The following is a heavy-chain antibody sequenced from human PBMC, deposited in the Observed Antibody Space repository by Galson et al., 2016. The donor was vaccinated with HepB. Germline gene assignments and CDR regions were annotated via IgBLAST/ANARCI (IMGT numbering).Heavy chain of an antibody. CDR2: ITSSSTYI. Sequence: SLRLSCAASGFSFSTFNMIWVRQAPGKGLEWVSTITSSSTYIYYADSVKGRLTVSRDNAKNSLYLQMNSLRVEDTAVYYCAKDLFLGELYLYGLDVWGQGTTVTVSS. CDR1: GFSFSTFN. V-gene: IGHV3-21*01. D-gene: IGHD3-10*01. CDR3: AKDLFLGELYLYGLDV. J-gene: IGHJ6*02.